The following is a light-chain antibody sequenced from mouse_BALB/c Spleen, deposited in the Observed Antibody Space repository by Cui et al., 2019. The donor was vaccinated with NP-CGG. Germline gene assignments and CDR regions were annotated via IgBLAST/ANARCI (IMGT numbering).Light chain of an antibody. V-gene: IGLV1*01. CDR2: GTN. J-gene: IGLJ1*01. Sequence: QSVVTLASALTTSPGETVTLTCRSSTGAVTTSNYANWVQEKPDHLFTGLIGGTNNRVPGVPARFSGSLIGDKAALTITGTQTEDEAIYFCALWYSNHWVFGGGTKLTVL. CDR3: ALWYSNHWV. CDR1: TGAVTTSNY.